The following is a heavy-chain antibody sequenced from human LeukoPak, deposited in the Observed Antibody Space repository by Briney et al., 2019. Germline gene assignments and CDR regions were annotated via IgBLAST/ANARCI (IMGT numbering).Heavy chain of an antibody. CDR3: ARSQPLAYFDL. CDR1: GSSFNSYA. J-gene: IGHJ2*01. Sequence: SVTVSCKASGSSFNSYAICWVRQAPGQGLEWMGGIIPIFGTANYAQKFQGRVTITADKSTNTAYMELSSLRSEDTAVYYCARSQPLAYFDLWGRGTLVTVSS. CDR2: IIPIFGTA. V-gene: IGHV1-69*06.